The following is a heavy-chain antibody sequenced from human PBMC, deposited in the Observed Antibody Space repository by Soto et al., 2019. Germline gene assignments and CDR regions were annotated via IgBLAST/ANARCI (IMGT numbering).Heavy chain of an antibody. CDR3: ASGSHSSGWFRYYYGMDV. D-gene: IGHD6-19*01. Sequence: GGSLRLSCAASGFTFSSYWMHWVRQAPGKGLVWVSRINSDGSSTSYANSVKGRFTISRDNAKNTLYLQMNSLRAGDTAVYYCASGSHSSGWFRYYYGMDVWGQGTTVTVSS. J-gene: IGHJ6*02. CDR2: INSDGSST. CDR1: GFTFSSYW. V-gene: IGHV3-74*01.